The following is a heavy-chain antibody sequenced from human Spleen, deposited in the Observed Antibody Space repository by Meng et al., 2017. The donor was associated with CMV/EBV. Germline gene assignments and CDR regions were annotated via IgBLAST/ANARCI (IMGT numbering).Heavy chain of an antibody. J-gene: IGHJ4*02. Sequence: GGSLRLSCAASGFTFRNYWMSWIRQAPGKGLEWVANIKDDGIDKYSVDSVRGRFTISRDNAKSSLYLQMNSLRAEDTAIYYCASEGVETTSKRYFDYWGRGTLVTVSS. CDR3: ASEGVETTSKRYFDY. CDR2: IKDDGIDK. V-gene: IGHV3-7*01. CDR1: GFTFRNYW. D-gene: IGHD2-2*01.